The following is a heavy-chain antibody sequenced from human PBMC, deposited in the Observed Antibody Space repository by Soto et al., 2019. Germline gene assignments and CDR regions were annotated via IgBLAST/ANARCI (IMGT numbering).Heavy chain of an antibody. D-gene: IGHD3-22*01. V-gene: IGHV4-61*01. CDR1: GGSVSSGSYY. CDR2: IYYSGST. Sequence: PSETLSLTCTVSGGSVSSGSYYWSWIRQPPGKGLEWIGYIYYSGSTNYNPSLKSRVTISVDTSKNQFSLKLSSVTAADTAVYYCARRQYYYDSSCYANWFDPWGQGTLVTVSS. J-gene: IGHJ5*02. CDR3: ARRQYYYDSSCYANWFDP.